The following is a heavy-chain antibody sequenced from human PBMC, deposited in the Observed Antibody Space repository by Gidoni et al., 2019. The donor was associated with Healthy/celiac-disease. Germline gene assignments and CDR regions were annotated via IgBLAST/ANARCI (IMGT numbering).Heavy chain of an antibody. CDR3: ARGADSSGYLDY. CDR2: IYYSGST. Sequence: QLQLQESGPGLLQPSQTLSLTCPVSGASTSSGGYYWSWIRQHPGKGLEWIGYIYYSGSTYYNPSLKSRVTISVDTSKNQFSLKLSSVTAADTAVYYCARGADSSGYLDYWGQGTLVTVSS. CDR1: GASTSSGGYY. J-gene: IGHJ4*02. D-gene: IGHD3-22*01. V-gene: IGHV4-31*03.